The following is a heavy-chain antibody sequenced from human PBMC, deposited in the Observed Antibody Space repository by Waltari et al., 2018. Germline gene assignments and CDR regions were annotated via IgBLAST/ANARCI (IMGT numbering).Heavy chain of an antibody. D-gene: IGHD1-26*01. Sequence: QVQLVQSGAEVKKPGSSVKVSCKASGCTFSSSAIRWARQAPGQGLEWMGGIIPIFGTANYAQKFQGRVTSTADESTSTAYMELSSLRSEDTAVYYCARGGEVGATKWFDPWGQGTLVTVSS. CDR1: GCTFSSSA. V-gene: IGHV1-69*13. CDR2: IIPIFGTA. CDR3: ARGGEVGATKWFDP. J-gene: IGHJ5*02.